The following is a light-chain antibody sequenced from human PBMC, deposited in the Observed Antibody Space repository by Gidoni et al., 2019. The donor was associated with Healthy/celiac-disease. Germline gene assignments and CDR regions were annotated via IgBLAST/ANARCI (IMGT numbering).Light chain of an antibody. V-gene: IGKV3-20*01. CDR2: GAS. CDR3: QQYGSSTT. J-gene: IGKJ1*01. CDR1: QSVSSRY. Sequence: EIVLTQSPGTLSLSPGERATLSCRAIQSVSSRYLAWYQQKPGQAPRLLIYGASSMATGIPDRFSGSGSGTDFTLTISRLEPEDFAVYYCQQYGSSTTFGQGTKVEIK.